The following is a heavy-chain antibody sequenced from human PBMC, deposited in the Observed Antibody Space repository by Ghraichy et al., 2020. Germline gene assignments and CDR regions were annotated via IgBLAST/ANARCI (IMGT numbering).Heavy chain of an antibody. CDR3: ARGYDYVWGAVRIGAFDI. J-gene: IGHJ3*02. CDR1: GYTFTGYY. Sequence: ASVKVSCKASGYTFTGYYMHWVRQAPGQGLEWMGWINPNSGGTNYAQKFQGRVTMTRDTSISTAYMELSRLRSDDTAVYYCARGYDYVWGAVRIGAFDIWGQGTMVTVSS. D-gene: IGHD3-16*01. CDR2: INPNSGGT. V-gene: IGHV1-2*02.